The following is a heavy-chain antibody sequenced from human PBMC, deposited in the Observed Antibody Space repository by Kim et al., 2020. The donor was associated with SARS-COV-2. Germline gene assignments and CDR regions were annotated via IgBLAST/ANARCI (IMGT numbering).Heavy chain of an antibody. V-gene: IGHV4-38-2*02. CDR1: GYSISSGYY. J-gene: IGHJ4*02. CDR2: IYHSGST. D-gene: IGHD6-19*01. CDR3: ARESAGIAVSGTGDY. Sequence: SETLSLTCTVSGYSISSGYYWGWIRQPPGKGLEWIGSIYHSGSTYYNPSLKSRVTISADTSKNQFSLKVSSVTAADTAVYYCARESAGIAVSGTGDYWGQGTLVTVSS.